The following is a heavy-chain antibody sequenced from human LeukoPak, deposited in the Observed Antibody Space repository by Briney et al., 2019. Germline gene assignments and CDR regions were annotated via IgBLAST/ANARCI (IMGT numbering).Heavy chain of an antibody. CDR2: ISSSGSTI. D-gene: IGHD3-22*01. CDR1: GFTFSDYY. J-gene: IGHJ3*02. Sequence: PGGSLRLSCAASGFTFSDYYMSWIRQAPGRGLEWVSYISSSGSTIYYADSVKGRFTISRDNAKNSLYLQMNSLRAEDTAVYYCARDLTMMSAFDIWGQRTMVTVSS. V-gene: IGHV3-11*01. CDR3: ARDLTMMSAFDI.